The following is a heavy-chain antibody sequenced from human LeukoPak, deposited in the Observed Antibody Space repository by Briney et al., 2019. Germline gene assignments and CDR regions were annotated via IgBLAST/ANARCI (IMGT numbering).Heavy chain of an antibody. CDR2: ISSSSSYI. CDR3: ARDLGEWELRSSTTGYNWFDP. V-gene: IGHV3-21*01. D-gene: IGHD1-26*01. J-gene: IGHJ5*02. Sequence: GGSLRLSCAASGFTFSSYSMNWVRQAPGKGLEWVSSISSSSSYIYYADSVKGRFTISRDNAKNSLYLQMNSLRAEDTAVYYCARDLGEWELRSSTTGYNWFDPWGQGTLVTVSS. CDR1: GFTFSSYS.